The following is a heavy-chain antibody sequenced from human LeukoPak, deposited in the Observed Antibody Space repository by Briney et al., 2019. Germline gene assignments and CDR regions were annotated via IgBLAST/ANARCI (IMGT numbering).Heavy chain of an antibody. V-gene: IGHV1-18*01. D-gene: IGHD2-2*02. CDR2: ISAYNGNT. CDR1: GYTFTSYG. J-gene: IGHJ5*02. CDR3: ARVGYCSSTSCYRVGWFDP. Sequence: ASVKVSCTASGYTFTSYGISWVRQAPGQGLEWMGWISAYNGNTNYPQKLQGRVTMTTDTSTSTAYMELRSLRSDDTAVYYCARVGYCSSTSCYRVGWFDPWGQGTLVTVSS.